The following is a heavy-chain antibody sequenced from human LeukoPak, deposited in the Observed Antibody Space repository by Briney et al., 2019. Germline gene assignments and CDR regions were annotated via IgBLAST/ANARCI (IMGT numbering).Heavy chain of an antibody. V-gene: IGHV4-39*01. CDR2: LYSSGNT. CDR3: ARTASEYSISWVD. D-gene: IGHD6-13*01. CDR1: GGSLSSSNYY. Sequence: SETLSLTCTVSGGSLSSSNYYWGWVRQPPGKGLEWLGSLYSSGNTYYNPSLKSRVTISVDSSKNQFTLKLISVTAADTAVCYCARTASEYSISWVDWGQGTLVTVSS. J-gene: IGHJ1*01.